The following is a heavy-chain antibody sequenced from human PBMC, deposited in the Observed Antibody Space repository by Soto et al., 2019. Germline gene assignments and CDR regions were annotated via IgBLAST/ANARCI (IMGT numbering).Heavy chain of an antibody. J-gene: IGHJ6*02. CDR1: GFTISSYS. V-gene: IGHV3-48*02. D-gene: IGHD2-15*01. CDR2: IGNDGRII. CDR3: VRDGGQAYEMDV. Sequence: EVQLVESGGGLVQPGGSLRLSCEGSGFTISSYSMDWVRQAPGKGLEWLSYIGNDGRIIYADSVMGRFTISRDNGKNSLYLKMNSLRDGDTAVYYCVRDGGQAYEMDVWGQGTTVTVSS.